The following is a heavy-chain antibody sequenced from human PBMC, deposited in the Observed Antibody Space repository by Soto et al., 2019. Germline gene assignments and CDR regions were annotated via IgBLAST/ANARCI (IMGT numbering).Heavy chain of an antibody. J-gene: IGHJ3*02. CDR3: ARGRGGWFINQLLNAFDI. V-gene: IGHV4-59*01. CDR2: IYYSGST. Sequence: QVQLQESGPGLVKPSETLSLTCTVSGGSISSYYWSWIRQPPGKGLELIGYIYYSGSTNYNPSLSSRVTISVDTSKNQFSLKLSSVTAADTAVYYCARGRGGWFINQLLNAFDIWGQGTMVTVSS. D-gene: IGHD2-2*01. CDR1: GGSISSYY.